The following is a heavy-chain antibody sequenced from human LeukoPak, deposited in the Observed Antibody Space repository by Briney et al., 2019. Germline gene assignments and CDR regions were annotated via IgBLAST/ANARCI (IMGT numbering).Heavy chain of an antibody. CDR1: GGTFSSYA. V-gene: IGHV1-69*01. CDR3: ARDLYYYGSGSNPSTYYFDY. CDR2: IIPIFGTA. Sequence: GASVKVSCKASGGTFSSYAISWVRQAPGQGLEWMGGIIPIFGTANYAQKLQGRVTITADESTSTAYMELSSLRSEDTAVYYCARDLYYYGSGSNPSTYYFDYWGQGTLVTVSS. D-gene: IGHD3-10*01. J-gene: IGHJ4*02.